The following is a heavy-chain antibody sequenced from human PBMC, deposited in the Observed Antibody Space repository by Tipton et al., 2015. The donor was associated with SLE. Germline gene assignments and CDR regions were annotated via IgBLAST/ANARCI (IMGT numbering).Heavy chain of an antibody. V-gene: IGHV4-39*01. Sequence: TLSLTCTVSGDSISSTTSHWAWIRRPPGKGLEWIGSGSNFYNPSLKSRITISIDTSKNQFSLKLSSVTAADTAVYYCARQFIQYLADPFDNWGQGTLVTVSS. J-gene: IGHJ4*02. CDR1: GDSISSTTSH. CDR3: ARQFIQYLADPFDN. D-gene: IGHD4-11*01. CDR2: GSN.